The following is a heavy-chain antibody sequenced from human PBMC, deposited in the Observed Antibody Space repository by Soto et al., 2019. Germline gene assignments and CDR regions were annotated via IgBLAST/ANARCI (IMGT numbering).Heavy chain of an antibody. CDR1: GVSIGSSTNY. J-gene: IGHJ3*02. CDR3: ARPYGGGAFDI. V-gene: IGHV4-39*01. Sequence: SETLSLTCTVSGVSIGSSTNYWGWIRQPPGKGLEWIGTIYYSGTTYYNPSLKSRVTISVDTSTNQFHLKLSSVTAADTAVDYRARPYGGGAFDIWGQGTIVTASS. D-gene: IGHD4-17*01. CDR2: IYYSGTT.